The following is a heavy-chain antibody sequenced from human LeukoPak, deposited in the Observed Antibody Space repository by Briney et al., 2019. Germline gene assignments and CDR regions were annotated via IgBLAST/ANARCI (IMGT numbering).Heavy chain of an antibody. V-gene: IGHV1-46*01. CDR1: GYPFTRYY. CDR2: INPSGGST. J-gene: IGHJ4*02. CDR3: AKDLSVF. Sequence: ASVKVSCKASGYPFTRYYMHWVGQAPGQGLEWMGIINPSGGSTRYAQKCQGRVTMTRDTATSTVYMELSSVRSEDTAVYYCAKDLSVFWGRGTLVTVSS.